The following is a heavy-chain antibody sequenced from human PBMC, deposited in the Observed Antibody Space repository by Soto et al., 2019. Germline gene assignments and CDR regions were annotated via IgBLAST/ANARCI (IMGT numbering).Heavy chain of an antibody. CDR2: ISGSGGST. J-gene: IGHJ4*02. Sequence: EVQLLESGGGLVQPGGSLRLSCAASGFTFSSYAMSWVRQAPGKGLEWVSAISGSGGSTYYADSVKGRFTISRDNSKNPLYLKMNSLRAEDTAVYYCAKAPQWLVRFGDYWGQGTLFPVSS. V-gene: IGHV3-23*01. CDR1: GFTFSSYA. D-gene: IGHD6-19*01. CDR3: AKAPQWLVRFGDY.